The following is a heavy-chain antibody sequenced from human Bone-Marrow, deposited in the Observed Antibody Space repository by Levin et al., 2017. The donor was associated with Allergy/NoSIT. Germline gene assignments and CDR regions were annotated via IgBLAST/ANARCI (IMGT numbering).Heavy chain of an antibody. Sequence: SQTLSLTCSVSRGSLFGIDYNWSWIRQTPGKGLEWIGPISYRGDTAYSLALKSRVIVSVDTSKNQFSLSLTSLTAADTAVYYCARTIVRAVEYCDGWGQGMLVTVS. CDR3: ARTIVRAVEYCDG. J-gene: IGHJ4*02. CDR1: RGSLFGIDYN. CDR2: ISYRGDT. D-gene: IGHD3-10*01. V-gene: IGHV4-30-4*01.